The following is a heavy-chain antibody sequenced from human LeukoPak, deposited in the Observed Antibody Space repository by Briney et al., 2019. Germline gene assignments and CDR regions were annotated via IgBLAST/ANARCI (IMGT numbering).Heavy chain of an antibody. D-gene: IGHD2-15*01. Sequence: GGSLRLSCAASGFTVSSNYMSWVRQTPGKGLEWVSVIYSGGSTYYADSVKGRFIISRDTAKNTLYLQMSSLRVEDTAVYYCAKAKMVAADGYQYYYGMDVWGKGTTVTVSS. V-gene: IGHV3-66*01. CDR2: IYSGGST. CDR3: AKAKMVAADGYQYYYGMDV. J-gene: IGHJ6*04. CDR1: GFTVSSNY.